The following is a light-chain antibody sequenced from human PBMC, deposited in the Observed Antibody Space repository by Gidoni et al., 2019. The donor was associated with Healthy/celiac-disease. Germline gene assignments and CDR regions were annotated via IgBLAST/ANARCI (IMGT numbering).Light chain of an antibody. Sequence: IVLTQSPATLSLSPGERATLSCRASQGVSSYLAWYQQKPGQAPRLLIYDASNRATGIPARFSGSGPGTDFTLTISSLEPEDFAVYYCQQRSNWHTFXQXTKVXIK. CDR3: QQRSNWHT. V-gene: IGKV3D-11*01. J-gene: IGKJ1*01. CDR2: DAS. CDR1: QGVSSY.